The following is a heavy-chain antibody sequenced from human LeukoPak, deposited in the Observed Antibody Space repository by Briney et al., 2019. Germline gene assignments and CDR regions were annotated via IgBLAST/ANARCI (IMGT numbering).Heavy chain of an antibody. J-gene: IGHJ4*02. D-gene: IGHD3-10*01. CDR3: VKDGSGSYYTYYFDY. Sequence: GGSLRLSCSASGFTFSRYAMHWVPQAPGKGLEYVLAISSNGGSTYYADSVKGRFTISRDNSKNTLYLQMSSLRAEDTAVYYCVKDGSGSYYTYYFDYWGQGTLVTVSS. CDR1: GFTFSRYA. V-gene: IGHV3-64D*06. CDR2: ISSNGGST.